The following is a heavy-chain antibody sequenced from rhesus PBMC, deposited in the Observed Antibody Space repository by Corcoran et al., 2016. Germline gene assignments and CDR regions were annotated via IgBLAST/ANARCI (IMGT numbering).Heavy chain of an antibody. CDR2: LYWAADK. Sequence: QVTLKESGPALVKPTQPITLTCTFSGFSLSTRDMSVGWIRQPPGKPLEWLAHLYWAADKRYSTALKSRLTISNDTSKNQVVLTMSNIGPVDTATYYCARRPTVTFDYWGQGVLVTVSS. CDR1: GFSLSTRDMS. D-gene: IGHD4-35*01. V-gene: IGHV2-1*01. J-gene: IGHJ4*01. CDR3: ARRPTVTFDY.